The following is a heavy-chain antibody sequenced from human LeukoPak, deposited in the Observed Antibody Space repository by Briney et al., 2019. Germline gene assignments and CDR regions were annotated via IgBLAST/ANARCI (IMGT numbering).Heavy chain of an antibody. V-gene: IGHV4-34*01. CDR1: GGSFSGYY. Sequence: SETLSLTCAVYGGSFSGYYWSWIRQPPGKGLEWIGEINHSGSTYYNPSLKSRVTISVDTSKNQFSLKLSSVTAADTAVYYCARGGDRLYYYDSSGYFDYWGQGTLVTVSS. CDR2: INHSGST. CDR3: ARGGDRLYYYDSSGYFDY. J-gene: IGHJ4*02. D-gene: IGHD3-22*01.